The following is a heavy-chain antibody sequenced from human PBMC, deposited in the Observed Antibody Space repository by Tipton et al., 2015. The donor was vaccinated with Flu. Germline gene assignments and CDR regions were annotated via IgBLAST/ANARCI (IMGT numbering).Heavy chain of an antibody. Sequence: TLSLTCTVSGGSISSGGYYWSWIRQHPGKGLEWIGYIYYSGSTYYNPSLKSRVTISVDTSKNQFPLKLSSVTAADTAVYYCARDGWLRGFDYWGQGTLVTVSS. CDR1: GGSISSGGYY. V-gene: IGHV4-31*03. CDR2: IYYSGST. D-gene: IGHD3-10*01. J-gene: IGHJ4*02. CDR3: ARDGWLRGFDY.